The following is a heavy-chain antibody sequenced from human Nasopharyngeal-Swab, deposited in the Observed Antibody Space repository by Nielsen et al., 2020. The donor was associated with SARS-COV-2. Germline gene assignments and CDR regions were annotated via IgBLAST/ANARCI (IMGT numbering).Heavy chain of an antibody. CDR3: ARDGGYGSSMEY. D-gene: IGHD6-19*01. Sequence: SETLSLTCAVSGGSISSSNWWSWVRQPPGKGLEWIGEIYHSGSTNYNPSLKSRVTISVDKSKNQFSLQLNSVTPEDTAVYYCARDGGYGSSMEYWGQGTLVTVSS. V-gene: IGHV4-4*02. CDR1: GGSISSSNW. J-gene: IGHJ4*02. CDR2: IYHSGST.